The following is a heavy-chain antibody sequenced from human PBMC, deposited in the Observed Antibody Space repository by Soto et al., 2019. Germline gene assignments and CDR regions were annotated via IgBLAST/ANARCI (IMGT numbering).Heavy chain of an antibody. CDR1: GGTFSSYT. V-gene: IGHV1-69*02. D-gene: IGHD5-12*01. CDR3: ACRRGYSGYDHAFDI. Sequence: QVQLVQSGAEVKKPGSSVKVSCKASGGTFSSYTISWVRPAHGQGLEWMGRIIPILGIANYAQKFQGRVTISADKSTSTAYMELRSLRSEDTAVYYCACRRGYSGYDHAFDIWVQGTMVTVSS. J-gene: IGHJ3*02. CDR2: IIPILGIA.